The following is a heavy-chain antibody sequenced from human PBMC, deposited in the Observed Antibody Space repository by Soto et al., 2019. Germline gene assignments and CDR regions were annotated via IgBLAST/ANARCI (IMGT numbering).Heavy chain of an antibody. CDR3: ARDKWLVGCGAFDI. Sequence: SQTLSLTCAISGDSVSSNSAAWNWIRQSPSRGLEWLGRTYYRSKWYNDYAVSVKSRITINPDTSKNRFSLQLNSVTPEDTAVYYCARDKWLVGCGAFDIWGQGAMVTVSS. CDR1: GDSVSSNSAA. CDR2: TYYRSKWYN. D-gene: IGHD6-19*01. J-gene: IGHJ3*02. V-gene: IGHV6-1*01.